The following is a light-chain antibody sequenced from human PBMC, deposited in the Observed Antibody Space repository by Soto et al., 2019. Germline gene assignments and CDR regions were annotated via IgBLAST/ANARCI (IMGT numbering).Light chain of an antibody. CDR1: QSVSSN. Sequence: EIVMTQSPATLSVSPGERATLSCRASQSVSSNLAWYQQKPGQAPRLLIYGASTRATGIPARFSGSGSGTDFSLTISRLEPEDFAVYYCQQYNKWPLTFGPGTKVDIK. V-gene: IGKV3-15*01. CDR2: GAS. CDR3: QQYNKWPLT. J-gene: IGKJ3*01.